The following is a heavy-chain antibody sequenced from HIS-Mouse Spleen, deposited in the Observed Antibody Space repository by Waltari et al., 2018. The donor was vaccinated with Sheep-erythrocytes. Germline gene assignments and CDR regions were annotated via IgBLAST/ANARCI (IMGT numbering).Heavy chain of an antibody. Sequence: QVQLQQWGAGLLKPSETLSLTCAGYGGSFSGYYWSWIRQPPGKGLEWIGEIKHSESNSYNPSRTSRVTISVYTSKNQFSLKLSSVTAADTAVYYCARGWYCSGGSCYLLFDYWGQGTLVTVSS. D-gene: IGHD2-15*01. CDR3: ARGWYCSGGSCYLLFDY. CDR1: GGSFSGYY. J-gene: IGHJ4*02. CDR2: IKHSESN. V-gene: IGHV4-34*01.